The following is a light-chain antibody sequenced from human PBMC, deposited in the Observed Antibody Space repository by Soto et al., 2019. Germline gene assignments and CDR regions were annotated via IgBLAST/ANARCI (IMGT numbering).Light chain of an antibody. CDR3: SSYSLSTAYL. CDR2: EVN. CDR1: SSDVGGYNY. Sequence: QSALTQPPSASGSPGHSVTLSCTGTSSDVGGYNYVSWYQQHPGKAPKLIISEVNKRPSGVPDRFSGSKSGNTASLTVSGLQAEDEADYFCSSYSLSTAYLFGTGTKVTVL. V-gene: IGLV2-8*01. J-gene: IGLJ1*01.